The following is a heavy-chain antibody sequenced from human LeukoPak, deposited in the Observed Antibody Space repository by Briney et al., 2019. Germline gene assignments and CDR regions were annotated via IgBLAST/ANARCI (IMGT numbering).Heavy chain of an antibody. D-gene: IGHD3-9*01. CDR2: IYPGDSDT. J-gene: IGHJ4*02. Sequence: GESLKISCKGSGYGFTSYWIGWVRQMPGKCLEWMGIIYPGDSDTRYSPSFQGQVTISADKSITTAYLQWSSLKASDTAVYYCARSSGYSTYFDYWGQGTQVAVSS. V-gene: IGHV5-51*01. CDR3: ARSSGYSTYFDY. CDR1: GYGFTSYW.